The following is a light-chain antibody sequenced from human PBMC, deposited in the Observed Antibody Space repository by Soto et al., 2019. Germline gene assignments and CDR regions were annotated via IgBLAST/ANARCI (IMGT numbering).Light chain of an antibody. CDR2: GAS. CDR3: QHYGSSPET. J-gene: IGKJ1*01. V-gene: IGKV3-20*01. CDR1: QSVSSSY. Sequence: QPPGTLSLSPGERATLSCRIRQSVSSSYLAWYQQKPGQAPRLLIYGASSRATGIPDRFSGSGSGTDFTLTISRLEPEDFAVYYCQHYGSSPETFGQGTKVDIK.